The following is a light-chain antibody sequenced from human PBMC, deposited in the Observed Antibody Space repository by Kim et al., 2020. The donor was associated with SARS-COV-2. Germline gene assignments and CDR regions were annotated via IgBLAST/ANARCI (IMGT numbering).Light chain of an antibody. CDR3: QQYGSSPRT. Sequence: FAPAERAALSCRASQSVSGSKLVWYQQKPGQAPRLLIYGASSRATGIPDRFSGSGSGTDFTLTISRLEPEDVAVYYCQQYGSSPRTFGQGTKLEIK. J-gene: IGKJ2*01. CDR1: QSVSGSK. V-gene: IGKV3-20*01. CDR2: GAS.